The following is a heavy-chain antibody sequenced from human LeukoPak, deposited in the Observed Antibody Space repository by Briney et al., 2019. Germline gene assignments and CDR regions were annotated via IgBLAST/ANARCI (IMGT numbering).Heavy chain of an antibody. D-gene: IGHD1-26*01. Sequence: PGGSLRLSCAASGFTFSSYAMHWVRQAPGKGLEWVAVISYDGSNKYYADSVKGRFTISRDNSKNTLYLQMNSLRAEDTAVYYCARGVELVGAAFDIWGQGTMVTVSS. J-gene: IGHJ3*02. CDR3: ARGVELVGAAFDI. CDR2: ISYDGSNK. V-gene: IGHV3-30*01. CDR1: GFTFSSYA.